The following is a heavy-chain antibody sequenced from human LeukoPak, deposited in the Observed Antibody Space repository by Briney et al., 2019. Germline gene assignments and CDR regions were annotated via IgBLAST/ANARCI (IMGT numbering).Heavy chain of an antibody. D-gene: IGHD6-19*01. J-gene: IGHJ4*02. CDR3: AKGHSSGWYGDY. V-gene: IGHV3-30*18. CDR2: ISYDGNNK. Sequence: GGSLRLSCAASGFTFSSNWMHWVRQAPGKGLGWVAIISYDGNNKYYTDSVKGRFTISRDNSKNTLYLQMNSLRADDTAVYYCAKGHSSGWYGDYWGQGTLVTVSS. CDR1: GFTFSSNW.